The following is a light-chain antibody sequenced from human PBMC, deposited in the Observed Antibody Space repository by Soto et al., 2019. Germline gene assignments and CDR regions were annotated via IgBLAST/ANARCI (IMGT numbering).Light chain of an antibody. CDR2: EVG. Sequence: QSVLTQPASVSGSPGQSITISCTGTSSDVGGYKYVSWYQQHPGKAPKLMIYEVGNRPSGVSQRFSGSKSGNTASLTIFRLQAEDEADYYCSSYTSSNTLVSGGGTKVTVL. CDR1: SSDVGGYKY. CDR3: SSYTSSNTLV. V-gene: IGLV2-14*01. J-gene: IGLJ3*02.